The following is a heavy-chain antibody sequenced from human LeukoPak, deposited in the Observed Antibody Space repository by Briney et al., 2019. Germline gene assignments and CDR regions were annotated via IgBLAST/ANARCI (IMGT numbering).Heavy chain of an antibody. Sequence: GGSLRLSCVASGFTFSSYAMSWVRQAPGKGLDWVSVISGSGGTTYYADSVKGRFTISRDNSKNTLYLQMSSLRAEDTAVYYCAKDLNWGGRWGQGTLVTVSS. CDR1: GFTFSSYA. CDR2: ISGSGGTT. D-gene: IGHD7-27*01. V-gene: IGHV3-23*01. J-gene: IGHJ4*02. CDR3: AKDLNWGGR.